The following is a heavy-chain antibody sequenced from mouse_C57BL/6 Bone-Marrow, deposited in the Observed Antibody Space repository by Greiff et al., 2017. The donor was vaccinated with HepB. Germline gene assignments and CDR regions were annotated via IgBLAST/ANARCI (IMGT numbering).Heavy chain of an antibody. J-gene: IGHJ1*03. Sequence: EVQLMESGAELVRPGASVKLSCTASGFNIKDDYMHWVKQRPEQGLEWIGWIDPENGDTEYASKFQGKATITADTSSNTAYLQLSSLTSEDTAVYYCTTKFITTVPHWYFDVWGTGTTVTVSS. D-gene: IGHD1-1*01. CDR3: TTKFITTVPHWYFDV. CDR2: IDPENGDT. V-gene: IGHV14-4*01. CDR1: GFNIKDDY.